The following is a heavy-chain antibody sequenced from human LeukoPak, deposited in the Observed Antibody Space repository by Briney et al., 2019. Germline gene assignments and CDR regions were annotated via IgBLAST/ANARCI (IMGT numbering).Heavy chain of an antibody. CDR3: AGNYYDSSGYYPFDY. V-gene: IGHV4-59*01. CDR1: GGSISSYY. CDR2: IYYSGST. Sequence: PSETLSLTFTVSGGSISSYYWSWIRQPPGKGLEWIGYIYYSGSTNYNPSLKSRVTISVDTSKNQFSLKLSSVTAADTAVYYCAGNYYDSSGYYPFDYWGQGILVTVSS. D-gene: IGHD3-22*01. J-gene: IGHJ4*02.